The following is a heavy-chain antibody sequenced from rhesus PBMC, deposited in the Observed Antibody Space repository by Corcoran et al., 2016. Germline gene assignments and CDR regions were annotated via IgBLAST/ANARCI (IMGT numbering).Heavy chain of an antibody. CDR2: LHGGNGGT. V-gene: IGHV4-165*01. D-gene: IGHD2-21*01. CDR3: AKYYCSGYCQGFDS. J-gene: IGHJ6*01. CDR1: GGSISPYY. Sequence: QVQLQESGPGLVKPSATLSLSCAVSGGSISPYYCRGARHSPGMGLGWVGFLHGGNGGTAYNPSLESRVTFSTDTSKNQFSLKLNSVTAADTAVYYCAKYYCSGYCQGFDSWGQGVVVTVTS.